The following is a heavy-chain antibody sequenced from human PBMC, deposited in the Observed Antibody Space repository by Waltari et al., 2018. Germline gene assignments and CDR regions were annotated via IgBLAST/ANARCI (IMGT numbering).Heavy chain of an antibody. Sequence: EVQLVQSGAEVKKPGESLKISCKGSGYSFTSYWIGWVRQMPGKGLEWMGIIYPGDSDTRYSPSFQGQVTISADKSISTAYLQWSSLKASDTAMYYCASRSSSSFRDPRFDYWGQGTLVTVSS. J-gene: IGHJ4*02. V-gene: IGHV5-51*03. CDR2: IYPGDSDT. CDR1: GYSFTSYW. CDR3: ASRSSSSFRDPRFDY. D-gene: IGHD6-6*01.